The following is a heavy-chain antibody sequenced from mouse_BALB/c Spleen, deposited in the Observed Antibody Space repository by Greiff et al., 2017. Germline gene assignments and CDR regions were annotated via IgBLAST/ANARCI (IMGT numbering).Heavy chain of an antibody. CDR1: GYTFTSYW. D-gene: IGHD5-5*01. J-gene: IGHJ4*01. V-gene: IGHV1-7*01. CDR2: INPSTGYT. CDR3: ARSAYLYAMDY. Sequence: QVQLQQSGAELAKPGASVKMSCKASGYTFTSYWMHWVKQRPGQGLEWIGYINPSTGYTEYNQKFKDKATLTADKSSSTAYMQLSSLTSEDSAVYYCARSAYLYAMDYWGQGTSVTVAS.